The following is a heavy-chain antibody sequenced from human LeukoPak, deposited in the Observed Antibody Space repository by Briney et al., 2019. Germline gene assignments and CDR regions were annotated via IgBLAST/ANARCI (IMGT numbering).Heavy chain of an antibody. CDR2: IYPNSGGT. Sequence: ASVKVSCKASGYTFTDYYMHWVRQAPGQGLEWMGWIYPNSGGTNYAQKFQGRVTMTRDTSISTAYMELTRLRSDDTAIYYCSRTCGGDCFSEYFLDYWGQGTLVTVSS. CDR3: SRTCGGDCFSEYFLDY. D-gene: IGHD2-21*02. CDR1: GYTFTDYY. J-gene: IGHJ4*02. V-gene: IGHV1-2*02.